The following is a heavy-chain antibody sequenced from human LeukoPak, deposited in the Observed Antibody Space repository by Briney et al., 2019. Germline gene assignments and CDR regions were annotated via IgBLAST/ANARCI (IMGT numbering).Heavy chain of an antibody. V-gene: IGHV4-39*07. Sequence: SETLSLTCTVSGGSISSSYYYWGWIRQPPGKGLEWIGSIYYSGSTNYNPSLKSRVTISVDTSKNQFSLKLSSVTAADTAVYYCASARPPAYDFWSGYYTYDNWFDPWGQGTLVTVSS. D-gene: IGHD3-3*01. J-gene: IGHJ5*02. CDR1: GGSISSSYYY. CDR2: IYYSGST. CDR3: ASARPPAYDFWSGYYTYDNWFDP.